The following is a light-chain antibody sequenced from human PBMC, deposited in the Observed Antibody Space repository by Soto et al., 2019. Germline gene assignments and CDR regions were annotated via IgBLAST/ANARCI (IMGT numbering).Light chain of an antibody. CDR1: QSITSNY. CDR3: QQYGTSPPWT. V-gene: IGKV3-20*01. CDR2: AAS. J-gene: IGKJ1*01. Sequence: EIVLTQSPGTLSLSPGERATLSCRASQSITSNYLAWYQQKPGQAPRLLHYAASRRAPGIPDRFSASGSGTDFTLTITRLEREDFAVYFCQQYGTSPPWTFGQGAKVDIK.